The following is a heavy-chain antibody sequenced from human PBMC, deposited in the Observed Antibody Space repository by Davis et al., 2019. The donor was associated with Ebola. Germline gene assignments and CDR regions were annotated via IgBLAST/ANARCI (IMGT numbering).Heavy chain of an antibody. J-gene: IGHJ3*01. CDR3: AKDISKFLEWLLLDY. CDR2: ISGSGGST. Sequence: GESLKISCAASGFTFSTYVMTWVRQAPGKGLEWVSAISGSGGSTYYADSVKGRFTISRDNSKNTLYLQMNSLRAEDTAVYYCAKDISKFLEWLLLDYWGQGTMVTVSS. D-gene: IGHD3-3*01. V-gene: IGHV3-23*01. CDR1: GFTFSTYV.